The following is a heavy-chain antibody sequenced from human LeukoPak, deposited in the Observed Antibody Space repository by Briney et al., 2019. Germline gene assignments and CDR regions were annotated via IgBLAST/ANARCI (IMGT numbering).Heavy chain of an antibody. D-gene: IGHD1-7*01. CDR1: GFTFRSYA. Sequence: GRSLRLSCAASGFTFRSYARHWVRQAPGKGLEWVAVISYDASNEYYADSVKGRFTISRDNSKNTLYLQMNSLRPEDTAVYHCARENYGDHYFDYWGQGTLITVSS. CDR2: ISYDASNE. J-gene: IGHJ4*02. CDR3: ARENYGDHYFDY. V-gene: IGHV3-30-3*01.